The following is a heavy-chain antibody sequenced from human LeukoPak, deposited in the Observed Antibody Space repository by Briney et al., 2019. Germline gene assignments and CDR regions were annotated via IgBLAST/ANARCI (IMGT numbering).Heavy chain of an antibody. CDR3: ARYCPSSCNAGDTFDI. D-gene: IGHD2-2*01. V-gene: IGHV1-2*02. CDR2: LNPNNGGT. Sequence: ASVKVSCKASGYTCTGHYLHWVRQAPGQGLEWMGWLNPNNGGTKYAQKFQGRVTMTRDTSITTAYKELSSLRSDDTAVYYCARYCPSSCNAGDTFDIWGQGTVVTVSS. CDR1: GYTCTGHY. J-gene: IGHJ3*02.